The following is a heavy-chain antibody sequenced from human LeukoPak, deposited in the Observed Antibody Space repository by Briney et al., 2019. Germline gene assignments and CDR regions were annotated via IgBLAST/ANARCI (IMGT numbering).Heavy chain of an antibody. V-gene: IGHV3-66*01. CDR1: GFTISTNY. D-gene: IGHD5-12*01. CDR2: IYRGGDT. CDR3: ARSPPIVATTFYYSYGMDV. J-gene: IGHJ6*02. Sequence: GGSLTLSCAASGFTISTNYMSWVRQAPGKGLEWVSFIYRGGDTYYSDSVKGRFSISRDNSTNTLYLQMNSLRAEDTAVYYCARSPPIVATTFYYSYGMDVWGQGTTVTVSS.